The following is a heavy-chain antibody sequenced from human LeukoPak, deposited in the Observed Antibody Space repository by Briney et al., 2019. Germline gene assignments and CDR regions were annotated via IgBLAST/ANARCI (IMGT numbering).Heavy chain of an antibody. CDR2: IIPIFGTA. V-gene: IGHV1-69*13. CDR3: ASDSSGYDSPFDY. Sequence: SVTVSCKASGGTFSSYAISWVRQAPGQGLEWMGGIIPIFGTANYAQKFQGRVTITADESTSTAYMELSSLRSEDTAVYYCASDSSGYDSPFDYWGQGTLVTVSS. J-gene: IGHJ4*02. D-gene: IGHD5-12*01. CDR1: GGTFSSYA.